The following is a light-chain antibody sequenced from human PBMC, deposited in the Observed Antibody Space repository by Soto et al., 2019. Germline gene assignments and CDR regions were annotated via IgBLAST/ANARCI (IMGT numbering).Light chain of an antibody. CDR1: QSVSSSY. CDR3: QQYGSSPLT. V-gene: IGKV3-20*01. Sequence: EVVLTQSPGTLSLSPGEGATLSCRASQSVSSSYLAWYQQKAGQAPRLLIFGASSRASGIPDRFSGSGSGTDFTLTISRLEPEDFAMYYCQQYGSSPLTFGGGTKVDI. CDR2: GAS. J-gene: IGKJ4*01.